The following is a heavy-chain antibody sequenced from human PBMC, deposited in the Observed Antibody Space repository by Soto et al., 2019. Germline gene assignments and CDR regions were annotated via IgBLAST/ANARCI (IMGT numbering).Heavy chain of an antibody. CDR3: ARVNKCYDSSGYYRLYYYYGMDV. CDR2: IIAIFGTA. J-gene: IGHJ6*02. V-gene: IGHV1-69*01. Sequence: QVQLVQSGAAVKKPGSSVKVSCKASGGTFSSYAISWVRQDPGKGLEWMGGIIAIFGTANYAQKFQGRVTITADEPTSTAYIELSSLTSKDMAVYYCARVNKCYDSSGYYRLYYYYGMDVWGQGTTVTVSS. D-gene: IGHD3-22*01. CDR1: GGTFSSYA.